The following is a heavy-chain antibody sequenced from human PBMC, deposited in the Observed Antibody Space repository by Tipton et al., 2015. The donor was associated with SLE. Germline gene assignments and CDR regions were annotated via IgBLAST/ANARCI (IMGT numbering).Heavy chain of an antibody. V-gene: IGHV4-34*01. CDR1: GGSFSGYY. J-gene: IGHJ1*01. Sequence: TLSLTCAVYGGSFSGYYWSWIRQPPGKGLEWIGEINHSGSTNYNPSLKSRVTISVDTSKNQFSLRLSSVTAADTAVYYCARALGTMRAEYLQHWGQGTLVTVSS. D-gene: IGHD1-7*01. CDR3: ARALGTMRAEYLQH. CDR2: INHSGST.